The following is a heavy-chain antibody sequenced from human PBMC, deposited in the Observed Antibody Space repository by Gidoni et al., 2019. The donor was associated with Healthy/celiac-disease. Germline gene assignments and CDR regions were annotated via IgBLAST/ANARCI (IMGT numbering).Heavy chain of an antibody. D-gene: IGHD6-13*01. CDR2: ISSSSSTI. CDR3: ARRLGSSWYRGGFDY. J-gene: IGHJ4*02. CDR1: GFTFSSYS. Sequence: EVQLVESGGGLVQPGGSLRLSCAASGFTFSSYSMTWVRQAPGKGLEWVSYISSSSSTIYYADSVKGRFTISRDNAKNSLYLQMNSLRAEDTAVYYCARRLGSSWYRGGFDYWGQGTLVTVSS. V-gene: IGHV3-48*01.